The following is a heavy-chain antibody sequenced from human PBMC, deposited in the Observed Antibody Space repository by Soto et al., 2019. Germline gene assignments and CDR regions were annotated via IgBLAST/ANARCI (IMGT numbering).Heavy chain of an antibody. J-gene: IGHJ4*02. CDR2: IHDSRNS. CDR1: GHSISDTFYS. D-gene: IGHD6-19*01. V-gene: IGHV4-39*01. Sequence: SETLSLTCIVSGHSISDTFYSWGWHPQSTGKGLDCIGSIHDSRNSQFPPSLQTPVTIAVYTKTNEFSLRLMTVTAADLSVYFCARHLSAVAAGMAYWGQGIPVTVSS. CDR3: ARHLSAVAAGMAY.